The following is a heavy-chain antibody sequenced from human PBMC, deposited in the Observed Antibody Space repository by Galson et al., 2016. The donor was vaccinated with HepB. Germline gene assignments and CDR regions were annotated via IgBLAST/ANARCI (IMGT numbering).Heavy chain of an antibody. D-gene: IGHD3-3*01. CDR2: IGGSGTYT. CDR3: AKKRFWSGYTYFDP. Sequence: SLRLSCAASGFAFSGFAMSWVRQAPGKGLEWVSSIGGSGTYTYYADSVKGRFAISRDNSQSTLFLHMNSLRAEDTAFYYCAKKRFWSGYTYFDPWGQGALVTVSS. J-gene: IGHJ5*02. V-gene: IGHV3-23*01. CDR1: GFAFSGFA.